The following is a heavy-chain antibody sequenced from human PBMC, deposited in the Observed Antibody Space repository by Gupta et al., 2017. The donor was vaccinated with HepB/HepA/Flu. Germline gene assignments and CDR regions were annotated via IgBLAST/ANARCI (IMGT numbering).Heavy chain of an antibody. J-gene: IGHJ4*02. CDR2: IKQDGSER. CDR3: ARDIDY. CDR1: GFTFSNYW. V-gene: IGHV3-7*01. Sequence: EVQLVESGGGLVQPGGSLRLSCAASGFTFSNYWMSWVRQAPGKGLEWVANIKQDGSERYYVDSLKGRFTISRDNAKNSLFLQMNNLRVEDTAVYYCARDIDYWGQGTLVTVSS.